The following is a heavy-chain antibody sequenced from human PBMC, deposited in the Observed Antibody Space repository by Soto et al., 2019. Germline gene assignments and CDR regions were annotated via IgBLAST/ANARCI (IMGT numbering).Heavy chain of an antibody. V-gene: IGHV3-23*05. CDR3: TKDRVRDGIWSFDY. Sequence: GGSMRLSRAAFGFPFSSLLIHWVRQDPGKGLEWVAFIDLSGTRTHYSESVKGRFTISKDKAKETVYLQMNSLRVEDAAVYYCTKDRVRDGIWSFDYWGQGALVTVSS. CDR2: IDLSGTRT. D-gene: IGHD2-15*01. J-gene: IGHJ4*02. CDR1: GFPFSSLL.